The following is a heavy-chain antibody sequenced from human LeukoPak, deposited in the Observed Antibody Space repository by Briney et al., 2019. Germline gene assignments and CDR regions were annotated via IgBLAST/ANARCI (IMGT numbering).Heavy chain of an antibody. CDR1: GYTFTGYY. Sequence: ASVKVSCKASGYTFTGYYMHWVRQAPGQGLEWMGWINPNSGGTNYAQKFQGRVTMTRDTSISTAYMELSRLRSDDTAVYYCARVRTVNSSLYYYYYGMDVWGQGTTVTVSS. D-gene: IGHD4-11*01. J-gene: IGHJ6*02. CDR2: INPNSGGT. CDR3: ARVRTVNSSLYYYYYGMDV. V-gene: IGHV1-2*02.